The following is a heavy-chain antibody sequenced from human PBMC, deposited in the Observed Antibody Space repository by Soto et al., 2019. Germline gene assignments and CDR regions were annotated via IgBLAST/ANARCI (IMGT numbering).Heavy chain of an antibody. D-gene: IGHD2-15*01. V-gene: IGHV3-33*01. CDR3: ARSLGGGNPNYYYYYGMDV. J-gene: IGHJ6*02. CDR1: GFTFSSYG. Sequence: QPGGSLRLSCAASGFTFSSYGMHWVRQAPGEGLEWVAVIWYDGSNKYYADSVKGRFTISRDNSKNTLYLQMNSLRAEDTAVYYCARSLGGGNPNYYYYYGMDVWGQGTTVTAP. CDR2: IWYDGSNK.